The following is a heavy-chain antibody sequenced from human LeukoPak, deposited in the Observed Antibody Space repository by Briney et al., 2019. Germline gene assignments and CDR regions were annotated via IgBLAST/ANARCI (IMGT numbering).Heavy chain of an antibody. D-gene: IGHD6-13*01. Sequence: ASVKVSCKASGYTFTGYYMHWVRQAPGQGLEWMGWINPNSGGTNYAQKFQGRVTVTRDTSISTAYMELSRLRSDDTAVYYCARDLRYSSSWYLYYYYYYMDVWGKGTTVTVSS. CDR3: ARDLRYSSSWYLYYYYYYMDV. CDR1: GYTFTGYY. J-gene: IGHJ6*03. CDR2: INPNSGGT. V-gene: IGHV1-2*02.